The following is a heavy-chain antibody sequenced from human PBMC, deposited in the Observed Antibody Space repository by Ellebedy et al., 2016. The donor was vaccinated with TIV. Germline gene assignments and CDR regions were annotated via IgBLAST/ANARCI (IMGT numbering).Heavy chain of an antibody. D-gene: IGHD7-27*01. J-gene: IGHJ3*02. Sequence: PGGSLRLSCAASGFTFSNYDMHWVGQAPGKGLGWVAVISSDGSNKYYADSVKGRFTISRDNSKNTLYLQMNGLRAEDTAVYFCSSAMRAGWGAFDIWGQGTMVSVSS. CDR1: GFTFSNYD. V-gene: IGHV3-30*03. CDR2: ISSDGSNK. CDR3: SSAMRAGWGAFDI.